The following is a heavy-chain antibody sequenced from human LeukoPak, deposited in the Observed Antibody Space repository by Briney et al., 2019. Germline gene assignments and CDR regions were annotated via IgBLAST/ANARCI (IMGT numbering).Heavy chain of an antibody. V-gene: IGHV3-7*01. Sequence: PGGSLRLSCAASGFTFNNAWMSWVRQAPGKGLEWVANIKQDGSEKYYVDSVKGRFTISRDNAKNSLYLQMNNLRAEDTAVYYCARHYGPWGQGTLVTVSS. D-gene: IGHD3-16*01. CDR2: IKQDGSEK. J-gene: IGHJ5*02. CDR3: ARHYGP. CDR1: GFTFNNAW.